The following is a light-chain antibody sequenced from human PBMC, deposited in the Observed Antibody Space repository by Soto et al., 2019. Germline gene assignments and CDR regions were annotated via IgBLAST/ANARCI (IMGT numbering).Light chain of an antibody. Sequence: DIQMTQSPSSLSVSARDRVTITCRASQSISTDINWYQQKPGKAPKLLIYAASSLQSGVPSRFSGRGSGTHFTLTISSLQPEDFATYYCQQSYSTPITFGQGTRLEIK. CDR3: QQSYSTPIT. CDR2: AAS. CDR1: QSISTD. V-gene: IGKV1-39*01. J-gene: IGKJ5*01.